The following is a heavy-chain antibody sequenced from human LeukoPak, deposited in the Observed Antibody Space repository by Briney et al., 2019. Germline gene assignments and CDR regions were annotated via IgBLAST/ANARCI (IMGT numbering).Heavy chain of an antibody. CDR3: ARAHGGSGYYLPLDY. CDR2: ISSSNTI. V-gene: IGHV3-48*02. D-gene: IGHD3-22*01. J-gene: IGHJ4*02. Sequence: PGGSLRLSCAASGFTFSSYSMNWVRQAPGKGLDWVSYISSSNTIYYADSVKGRFTISRDNAKKSLYLQMNSLRDEDTAVYYCARAHGGSGYYLPLDYWGQGTLVTVS. CDR1: GFTFSSYS.